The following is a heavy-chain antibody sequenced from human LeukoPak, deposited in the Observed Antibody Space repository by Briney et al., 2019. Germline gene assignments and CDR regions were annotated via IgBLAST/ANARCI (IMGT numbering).Heavy chain of an antibody. CDR2: IYYSGST. D-gene: IGHD1-26*01. V-gene: IGHV4-59*01. Sequence: SETLSLTCTVSGGSISGYYWGWIRQPPGKGLEWIGYIYYSGSTNYNPSLKSRVTISVDTSKNQFSLKLSSVTAADTAVYYCARDREWEPKVFDYWGQGTLVTVSS. J-gene: IGHJ4*02. CDR1: GGSISGYY. CDR3: ARDREWEPKVFDY.